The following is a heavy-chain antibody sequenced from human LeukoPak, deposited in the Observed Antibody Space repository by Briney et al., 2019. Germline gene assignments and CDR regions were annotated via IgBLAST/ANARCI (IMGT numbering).Heavy chain of an antibody. Sequence: GGSLRLSCAASGFTFDDYAMHWVRQAPGKGLEWVSLISWDGGSTYYADSVKGRFTISRDNSKNSLYLQMNSLRAEDTALYYCAKDINSGYDEPGFDYWGQGTLVTVSS. D-gene: IGHD5-12*01. J-gene: IGHJ4*02. V-gene: IGHV3-43D*03. CDR1: GFTFDDYA. CDR3: AKDINSGYDEPGFDY. CDR2: ISWDGGST.